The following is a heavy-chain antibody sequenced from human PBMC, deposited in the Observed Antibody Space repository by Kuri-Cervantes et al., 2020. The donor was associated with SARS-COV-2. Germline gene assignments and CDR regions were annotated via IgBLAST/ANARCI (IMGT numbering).Heavy chain of an antibody. CDR2: ISYDGSNK. CDR1: GFTFSSYG. Sequence: GESLKISCAASGFTFSSYGMHWVRQALGKGLEWVAVISYDGSNKYYADSVKGRFTISRDNSKNTLYLQMNSLRAEDTAVYYCARALTSGYYYYGMDVWGQETTVTVSS. CDR3: ARALTSGYYYYGMDV. J-gene: IGHJ6*02. D-gene: IGHD2-2*01. V-gene: IGHV3-30*19.